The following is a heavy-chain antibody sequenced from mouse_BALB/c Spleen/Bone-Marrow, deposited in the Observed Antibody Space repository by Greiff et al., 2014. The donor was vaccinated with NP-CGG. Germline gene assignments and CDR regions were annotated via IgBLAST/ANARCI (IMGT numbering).Heavy chain of an antibody. J-gene: IGHJ2*01. V-gene: IGHV1-52*01. CDR1: GYTFTSYW. CDR2: IDPYDSET. Sequence: VRLQQSGAELVRPGASVKLSCKASGYTFTSYWMNWIKQRPEQGLEWIGRIDPYDSETHYNLKFKDKAILTVDKSSSAAYMQLSSLTSEDSAVYYCARSHDGYYVDYWGQGTTLTVSS. D-gene: IGHD2-3*01. CDR3: ARSHDGYYVDY.